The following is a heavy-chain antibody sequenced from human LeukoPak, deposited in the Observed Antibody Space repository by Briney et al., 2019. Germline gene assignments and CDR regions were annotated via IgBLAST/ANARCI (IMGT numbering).Heavy chain of an antibody. D-gene: IGHD3-22*01. J-gene: IGHJ4*02. Sequence: GGSLRLSCAASGFTFRSYGMHWVRQAPGKGLEWVAFIRYDGNSNYYADSVKGRFTISRDNSRSTLYLQMDSLRAEDTAVYYCAKEEVISGNHGVYFDYWGQGTLVTVSS. CDR3: AKEEVISGNHGVYFDY. V-gene: IGHV3-30*02. CDR2: IRYDGNSN. CDR1: GFTFRSYG.